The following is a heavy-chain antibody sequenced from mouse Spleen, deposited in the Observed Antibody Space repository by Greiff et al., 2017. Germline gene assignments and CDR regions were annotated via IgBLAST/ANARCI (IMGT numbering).Heavy chain of an antibody. Sequence: EVKLQQSGAELVRPGASVKLSCTASGFNIKDDYMHWVKQRPEQGLEWIGWIDPENGDTEYASKFQGKATITADTSSNTAYLQLSSLTSEDTAVYYCTPNYYGSRYFDVWGTGTTVTVSS. J-gene: IGHJ1*03. V-gene: IGHV14-4*01. D-gene: IGHD1-1*01. CDR1: GFNIKDDY. CDR2: IDPENGDT. CDR3: TPNYYGSRYFDV.